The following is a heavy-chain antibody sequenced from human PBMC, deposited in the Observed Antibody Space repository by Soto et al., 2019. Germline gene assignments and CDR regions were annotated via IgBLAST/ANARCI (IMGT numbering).Heavy chain of an antibody. J-gene: IGHJ3*02. CDR1: GFTFSDYY. CDR3: ARSGREVITFGGVIVFEAFDI. CDR2: ISSSGSTI. Sequence: GGSLRLSCAASGFTFSDYYMSWIRQAPGKGLEWVSYISSSGSTIYYADSVKGRFTISRDNAKNSLYLQMNSLRAEDTAVYYCARSGREVITFGGVIVFEAFDIWGQGTMVTVSS. V-gene: IGHV3-11*01. D-gene: IGHD3-16*02.